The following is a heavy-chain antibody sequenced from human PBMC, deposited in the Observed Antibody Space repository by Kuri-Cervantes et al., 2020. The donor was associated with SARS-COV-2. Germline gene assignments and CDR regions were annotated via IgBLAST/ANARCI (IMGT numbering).Heavy chain of an antibody. CDR3: ARQSDFVDY. CDR2: IYYSGST. Sequence: SETLSLTCTVSGGSISSYYWSWIRQPPGKGLEWIGYIYYSGSTYYNPSLKSRVTISVDTSKNQFSLKLSSVTAADTAVYYCARQSDFVDYWGQGTLVTVSS. V-gene: IGHV4-59*08. D-gene: IGHD3/OR15-3a*01. J-gene: IGHJ4*02. CDR1: GGSISSYY.